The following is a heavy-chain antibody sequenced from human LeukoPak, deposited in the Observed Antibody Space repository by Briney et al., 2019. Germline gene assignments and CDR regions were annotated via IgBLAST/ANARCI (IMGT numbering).Heavy chain of an antibody. CDR3: ASGAADGYNFGFDY. CDR1: GASLNDYY. Sequence: SETLSLTCTVSGASLNDYYWSWIRQPPGKALEWIGFIHSSGSASSNPSLTSRVTISIDTSKNQFSLNLRSLTAADTAVYFCASGAADGYNFGFDYWGQGTLAAVSS. J-gene: IGHJ4*02. V-gene: IGHV4-59*12. D-gene: IGHD5-24*01. CDR2: IHSSGSA.